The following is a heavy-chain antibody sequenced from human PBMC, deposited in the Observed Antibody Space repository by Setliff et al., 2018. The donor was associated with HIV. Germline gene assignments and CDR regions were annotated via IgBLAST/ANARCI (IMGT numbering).Heavy chain of an antibody. D-gene: IGHD1-7*01. J-gene: IGHJ5*01. CDR3: ARDGPQGELLDS. CDR2: IMPISGTP. Sequence: SVKVSCKASGGTFSSYAISWVRQAPGQGLEWMGGIMPISGTPIYAQKFQGRVSITAHESTTTSYMELTSLRSEDTAIYYCARDGPQGELLDSWGLGTPVTVAS. V-gene: IGHV1-69*13. CDR1: GGTFSSYA.